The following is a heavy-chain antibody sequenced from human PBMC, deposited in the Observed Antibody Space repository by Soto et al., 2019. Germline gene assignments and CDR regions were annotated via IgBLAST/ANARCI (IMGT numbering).Heavy chain of an antibody. J-gene: IGHJ6*03. Sequence: QVQLQESGPGLVKPSGTLSLTCVVSGSSVSNSNWWTWVRQPPGKGLEWIGEIYHTGDTNYNPSLVSRVTLSIDKSMNQFSLRLGSVTAADTAVYFCARNGIYYYYMDVWGRGTTVTVSS. CDR2: IYHTGDT. CDR3: ARNGIYYYYMDV. D-gene: IGHD1-1*01. CDR1: GSSVSNSNW. V-gene: IGHV4-4*02.